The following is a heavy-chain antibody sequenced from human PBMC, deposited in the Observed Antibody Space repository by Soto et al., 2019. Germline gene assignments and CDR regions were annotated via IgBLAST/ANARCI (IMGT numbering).Heavy chain of an antibody. D-gene: IGHD5-12*01. V-gene: IGHV4-59*08. CDR1: GGSISSYY. J-gene: IGHJ4*02. Sequence: PSETLSLTCTVSGGSISSYYWSWIRQPPGKGLEWIGYIYYSASTNYSPSLKSRVTISVDTSKNQFSLNLSSVTAADTAVYYCARVHSGYDLFDYWGQGTLVTVSS. CDR2: IYYSAST. CDR3: ARVHSGYDLFDY.